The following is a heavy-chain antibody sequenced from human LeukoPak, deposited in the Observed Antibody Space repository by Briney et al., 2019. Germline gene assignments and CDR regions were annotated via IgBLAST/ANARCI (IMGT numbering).Heavy chain of an antibody. J-gene: IGHJ4*02. CDR2: IRGSGGST. Sequence: GGSLRLSCAASGFTFSSYAMSWVRQAPGKGLEWVSAIRGSGGSTYYADSVKGRFTISRDNSKNTLYLQMNSLRAEDTAVYYCAKADTMTTVTTGPFDYWGQGTLVTVSS. D-gene: IGHD4-17*01. CDR3: AKADTMTTVTTGPFDY. V-gene: IGHV3-23*01. CDR1: GFTFSSYA.